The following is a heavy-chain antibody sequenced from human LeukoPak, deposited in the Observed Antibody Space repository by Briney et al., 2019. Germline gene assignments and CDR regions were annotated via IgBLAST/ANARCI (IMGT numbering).Heavy chain of an antibody. CDR2: ISGGGGST. D-gene: IGHD2-2*01. V-gene: IGHV3-23*01. CDR1: GFTFNSYA. CDR3: ADPASTDY. Sequence: GGSMRLSCAASGFTFNSYAMTWVRQAPGKGLEWVSGISGGGGSTYYTDSVKGRFTISRDNSKNTLYRQMNSLRAEDTAIYYCADPASTDYWGQGTLVTVSS. J-gene: IGHJ4*02.